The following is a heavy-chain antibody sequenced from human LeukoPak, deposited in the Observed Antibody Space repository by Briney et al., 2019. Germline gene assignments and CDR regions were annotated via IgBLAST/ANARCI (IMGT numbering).Heavy chain of an antibody. CDR2: IYYSGSA. V-gene: IGHV4-31*03. D-gene: IGHD3-22*01. CDR3: ARGIDSSNYYLYFDL. CDR1: GGSTSSRGYY. Sequence: SQTLSLTCTVSGGSTSSRGYYWSWIRQHLGKGLEWIGYIYYSGSAFYNPSLETRLTISVDTSKNQFSLKLSSMTAADTAVYYRARGIDSSNYYLYFDLWGRGTLVTVSS. J-gene: IGHJ2*01.